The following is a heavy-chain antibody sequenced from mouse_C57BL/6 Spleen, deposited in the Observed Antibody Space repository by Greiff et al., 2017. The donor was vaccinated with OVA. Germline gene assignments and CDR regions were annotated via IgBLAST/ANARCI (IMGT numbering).Heavy chain of an antibody. Sequence: VQLQQSGAELMKPGASVKLSCKATGYTFTGYWIEWVKQRPGHGLEWIGEILPGSGSTNYNEKFKGKATFTADTSSNTAYMQLSSLTTEDSASYYCARRGTTVVDYWGQGTTRTVSS. CDR1: GYTFTGYW. CDR2: ILPGSGST. CDR3: ARRGTTVVDY. J-gene: IGHJ2*01. D-gene: IGHD1-1*01. V-gene: IGHV1-9*01.